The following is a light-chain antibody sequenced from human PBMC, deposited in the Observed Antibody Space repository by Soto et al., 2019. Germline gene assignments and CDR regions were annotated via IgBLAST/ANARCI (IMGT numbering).Light chain of an antibody. Sequence: EIVMTQSPATLSVSPGERATLSCRASQSVSSTLAWYQQKPGQVPRLLIYGSSTSATGIPARFSGTGSGTEFTLTISTLQSEDFPVYYCQQYNNWPPITFGQGTRLEIK. CDR3: QQYNNWPPIT. CDR2: GSS. CDR1: QSVSST. V-gene: IGKV3-15*01. J-gene: IGKJ5*01.